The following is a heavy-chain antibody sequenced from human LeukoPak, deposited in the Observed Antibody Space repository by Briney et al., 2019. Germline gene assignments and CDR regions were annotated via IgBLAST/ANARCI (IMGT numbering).Heavy chain of an antibody. CDR2: ISPDSNYK. CDR1: GFTFSTYS. Sequence: GESLRLSCAASGFTFSTYSMNWLRLAPGKGLEWVSSISPDSNYKYYVDSVKGRFTISRDNAKSSLYLQMNSLRVEDTAIYYCARESPLDYWGQGTLVTVSS. J-gene: IGHJ4*02. V-gene: IGHV3-21*01. CDR3: ARESPLDY.